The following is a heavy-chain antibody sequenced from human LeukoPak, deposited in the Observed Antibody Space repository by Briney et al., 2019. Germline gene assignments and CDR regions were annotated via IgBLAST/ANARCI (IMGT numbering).Heavy chain of an antibody. D-gene: IGHD5-24*01. CDR3: ARLSQRWLQSYYFDY. CDR2: IYYSGST. V-gene: IGHV4-39*01. Sequence: SETLSLTCTVSGGSIRSSSYYWGWIRQPPGKGLEWIGSIYYSGSTYYNPSLKSRVTISVDTSNNQFSLKLSSVPAADTAVYYCARLSQRWLQSYYFDYWGQGTLVTVSS. J-gene: IGHJ4*02. CDR1: GGSIRSSSYY.